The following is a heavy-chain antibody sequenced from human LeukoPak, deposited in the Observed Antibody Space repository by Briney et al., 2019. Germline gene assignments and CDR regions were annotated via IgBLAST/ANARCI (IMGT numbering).Heavy chain of an antibody. V-gene: IGHV4-39*01. D-gene: IGHD5-12*01. CDR1: GGSISSSSYY. CDR2: IYYSGST. J-gene: IGHJ3*02. Sequence: SETLSLTCTVSGGSISSSSYYWGWIRQPPGTGLEWLGSIYYSGSTYYNPSLKSRVTISVDTSKNQFSLKLSSVTAADTAVYYCASGYDGRGDDAFDIWGQGTMVTVSS. CDR3: ASGYDGRGDDAFDI.